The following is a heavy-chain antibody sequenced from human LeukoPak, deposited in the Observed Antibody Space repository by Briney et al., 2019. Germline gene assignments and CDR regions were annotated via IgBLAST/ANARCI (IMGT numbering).Heavy chain of an antibody. V-gene: IGHV4-4*02. CDR2: IYHSGST. J-gene: IGHJ4*02. Sequence: SGTLSLTCAVSGGSISSSNWWSWVRQPPGKGLEWIGEIYHSGSTNYNPSLKSRVTISVDKSKNQFSLKLSSVTAADTAVYYCAAKNGIQLWPFDYWGQGTLVTVSS. CDR3: AAKNGIQLWPFDY. CDR1: GGSISSSNW. D-gene: IGHD5-18*01.